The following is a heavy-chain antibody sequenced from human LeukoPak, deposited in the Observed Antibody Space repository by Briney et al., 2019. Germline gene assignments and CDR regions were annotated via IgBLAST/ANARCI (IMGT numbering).Heavy chain of an antibody. CDR3: ARDLKDYGDYSRMDV. J-gene: IGHJ6*02. CDR1: GYTFTGYH. Sequence: GASVTVSCKASGYTFTGYHMHWVRQAPGQGLEWMGIINPSGGSTSYAQKFQGRVTMTRDTSTSTVYMELSSLRSEDTAVYYCARDLKDYGDYSRMDVWGQGTTVTVSS. D-gene: IGHD4-17*01. V-gene: IGHV1-46*01. CDR2: INPSGGST.